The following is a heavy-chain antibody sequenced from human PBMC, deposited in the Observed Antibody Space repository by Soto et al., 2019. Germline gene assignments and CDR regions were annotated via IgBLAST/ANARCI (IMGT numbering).Heavy chain of an antibody. D-gene: IGHD2-15*01. Sequence: QVQLQESGPGLVRPSQTLSLICTVSGGSINSGDSYWNWIRQHPEKGLEWIGYINYRGSTFYNPSLKSRIIRSVDTSKNQFFLKLCSVTAADTAVYYCARDAPGVAPYWGQGTLVTVSS. CDR1: GGSINSGDSY. CDR3: ARDAPGVAPY. CDR2: INYRGST. V-gene: IGHV4-31*03. J-gene: IGHJ4*02.